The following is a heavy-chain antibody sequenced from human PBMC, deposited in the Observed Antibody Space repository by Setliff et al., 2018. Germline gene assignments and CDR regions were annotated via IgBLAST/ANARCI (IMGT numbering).Heavy chain of an antibody. CDR1: GGSISSSSYY. V-gene: IGHV4-39*01. CDR2: IYYSGST. CDR3: ARHNYDSSGYYYGGLRLRPLDY. D-gene: IGHD3-22*01. J-gene: IGHJ4*02. Sequence: LSLTCTVSGGSISSSSYYWGWIRQPPGKGLEWIGSIYYSGSTYYNPSLKSRVTISVDTSKNQFSLKLSSVTAADTAVYYCARHNYDSSGYYYGGLRLRPLDYWGQGTLVTVSS.